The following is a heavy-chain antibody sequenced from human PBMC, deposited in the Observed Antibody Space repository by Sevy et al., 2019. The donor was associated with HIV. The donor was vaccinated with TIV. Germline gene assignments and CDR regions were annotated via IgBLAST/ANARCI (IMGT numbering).Heavy chain of an antibody. CDR1: GLTFSNYV. J-gene: IGHJ3*02. CDR2: ISGSSGTT. D-gene: IGHD6-25*01. Sequence: GGSLRLSCAASGLTFSNYVMSWVRQAPGKGLEWLSVISGSSGTTYAAESVKGRFTISRDNSKNTPYLHMSSLGAEDTAVYYCARNLSPSGAFDIWGQGTRVTGSS. V-gene: IGHV3-23*01. CDR3: ARNLSPSGAFDI.